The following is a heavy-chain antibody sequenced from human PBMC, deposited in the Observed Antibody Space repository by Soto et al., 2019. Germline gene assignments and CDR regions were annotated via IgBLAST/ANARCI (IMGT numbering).Heavy chain of an antibody. D-gene: IGHD2-2*01. V-gene: IGHV1-69*13. CDR2: IIPIFGTA. Sequence: GASVKVSCKASGGTFSSYAISWLRQAPGQGLEWMGGIIPIFGTANYAQKFQGRVRIIADESTSTAYMELSSLRSEDTAVYYCARHVPAAGYYYGMDVWGQGTTVTVSS. CDR3: ARHVPAAGYYYGMDV. CDR1: GGTFSSYA. J-gene: IGHJ6*02.